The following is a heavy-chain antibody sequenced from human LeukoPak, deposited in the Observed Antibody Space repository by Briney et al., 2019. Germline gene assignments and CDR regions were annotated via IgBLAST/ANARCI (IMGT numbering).Heavy chain of an antibody. D-gene: IGHD6-19*01. Sequence: SETLSLTCTVSGYFISSGYYWGWIRQPPGKGLQWIGSIHHSGSTYYNPSLKSRVTISVDTSKNQFSLKLSSVTAADTAVYYCARRVGRYSSGWYPVPFDYWGQGTLVTVSS. V-gene: IGHV4-38-2*02. CDR1: GYFISSGYY. CDR2: IHHSGST. J-gene: IGHJ4*02. CDR3: ARRVGRYSSGWYPVPFDY.